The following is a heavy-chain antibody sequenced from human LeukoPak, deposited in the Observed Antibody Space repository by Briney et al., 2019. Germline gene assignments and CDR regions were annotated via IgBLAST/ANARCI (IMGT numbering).Heavy chain of an antibody. Sequence: PGGSLRLSCAASGFTFSNYWMHWVRQAPGKGLEWVANIKEDGSEKYYVDSVKGRFTISRDNAKNSLYLQMNSLRAEDTAVYYCARGVDVWGQGTTVTV. CDR1: GFTFSNYW. J-gene: IGHJ6*02. CDR3: ARGVDV. CDR2: IKEDGSEK. V-gene: IGHV3-7*04.